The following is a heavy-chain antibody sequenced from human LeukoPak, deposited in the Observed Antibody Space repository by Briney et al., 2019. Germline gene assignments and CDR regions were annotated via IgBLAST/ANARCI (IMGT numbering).Heavy chain of an antibody. Sequence: PGGSLRLSCAASGFTFSTYGIHWVRQAPGKGLEWVAFIRYYGTNKWYANSVKGRFTISRDNSKNMLYLQMNSLRAEDTAVYHCAKDRDYGDYPSAYYYYMDVWGKGTPVNVSS. CDR1: GFTFSTYG. J-gene: IGHJ6*03. D-gene: IGHD4-17*01. CDR2: IRYYGTNK. CDR3: AKDRDYGDYPSAYYYYMDV. V-gene: IGHV3-30*02.